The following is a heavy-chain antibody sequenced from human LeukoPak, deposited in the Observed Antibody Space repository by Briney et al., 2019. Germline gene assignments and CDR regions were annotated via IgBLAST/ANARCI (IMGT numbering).Heavy chain of an antibody. D-gene: IGHD5-24*01. CDR3: ARYPFDGYNYYFDY. CDR2: IYYSGST. Sequence: SETLSLTCTVSGGSISSYYWSWIRQPPGKGLEWIGYIYYSGSTKYNPSLKSRVTISVDTSKDQFSLRLSSVTAADTAVYYCARYPFDGYNYYFDYWGQGTLVTVSS. CDR1: GGSISSYY. J-gene: IGHJ4*02. V-gene: IGHV4-59*01.